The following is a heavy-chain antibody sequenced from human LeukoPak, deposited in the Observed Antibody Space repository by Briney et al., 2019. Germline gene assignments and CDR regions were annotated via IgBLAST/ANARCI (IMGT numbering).Heavy chain of an antibody. J-gene: IGHJ4*02. V-gene: IGHV3-48*01. CDR2: IGGSGTTI. Sequence: AGGSLRLSCTASGFSFSGYSMNWVRLPPGRGLEWISYIGGSGTTINYADSVRGRFTISRDNAKNSLYLQMSSLRAEDTAVYYCARDRDHAFDYWGQGTLVSVSS. CDR3: ARDRDHAFDY. D-gene: IGHD1-14*01. CDR1: GFSFSGYS.